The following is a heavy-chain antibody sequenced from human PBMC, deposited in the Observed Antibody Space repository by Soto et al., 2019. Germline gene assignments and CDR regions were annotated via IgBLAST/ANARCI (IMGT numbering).Heavy chain of an antibody. V-gene: IGHV3-23*01. CDR1: GFTFSSYA. Sequence: EVQLLESGGGLVQPGGSLRLSCAASGFTFSSYAMSWVRQAPGKGLAWVSAISGSGGSTYYADSVKGRFTISRDNSKNTLYLQMNSLRAEDTAVYYCALNPPILYGSGSYNPEFDYWAQGTLVTVSS. D-gene: IGHD3-10*01. CDR3: ALNPPILYGSGSYNPEFDY. CDR2: ISGSGGST. J-gene: IGHJ4*02.